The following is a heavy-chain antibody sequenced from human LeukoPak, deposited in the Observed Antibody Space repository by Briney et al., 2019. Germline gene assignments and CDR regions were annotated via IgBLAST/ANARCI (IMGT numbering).Heavy chain of an antibody. CDR1: GFTFSSYG. Sequence: PGGSLRLSCAASGFTFSSYGMRWVRQAPGKGLEWVAFIRYDGSNKYYADSVKSRFTISRDNSKNTLYLQMNSLRAEDTAVYYCAKDRIYSSSYYFDYWGQGTLVTVSS. CDR3: AKDRIYSSSYYFDY. CDR2: IRYDGSNK. V-gene: IGHV3-30*02. J-gene: IGHJ4*02. D-gene: IGHD6-6*01.